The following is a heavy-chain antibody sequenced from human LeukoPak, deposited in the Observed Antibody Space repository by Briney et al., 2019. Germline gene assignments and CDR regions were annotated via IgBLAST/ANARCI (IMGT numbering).Heavy chain of an antibody. CDR2: IYADDGST. CDR1: DGSIKNYY. Sequence: SSETLSLTCTVADGSIKNYYWSWIRLAAGEGLEWIGHIYADDGSTIYNPSLNSRVSISVDTSKNQFSLKLSSVTAADTAIYYCARHGKYSFGSSYYYYCMGVWGKGTTVTVSS. V-gene: IGHV4-59*08. CDR3: ARHGKYSFGSSYYYYCMGV. D-gene: IGHD5-18*01. J-gene: IGHJ6*03.